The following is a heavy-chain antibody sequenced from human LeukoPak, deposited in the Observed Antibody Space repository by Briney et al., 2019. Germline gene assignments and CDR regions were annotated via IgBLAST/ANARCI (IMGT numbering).Heavy chain of an antibody. CDR2: IIPILGIA. V-gene: IGHV1-69*04. CDR3: ARDATYGSHGAFDI. CDR1: GGTFSSYA. Sequence: GSSVKVSCKASGGTFSSYAISWVRQAPGQGLEWMGRIIPILGIANYAQKFQGRVTITADKSTSTAYMELSSLRSEDTAVYYCARDATYGSHGAFDIWGQGTMVTVSS. J-gene: IGHJ3*02. D-gene: IGHD6-13*01.